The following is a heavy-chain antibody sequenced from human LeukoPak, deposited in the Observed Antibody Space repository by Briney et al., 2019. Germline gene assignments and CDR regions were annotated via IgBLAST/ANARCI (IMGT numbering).Heavy chain of an antibody. D-gene: IGHD6-19*01. CDR3: VRQWLDLGVFDY. J-gene: IGHJ4*02. CDR2: ISAYNGNT. V-gene: IGHV1-18*01. CDR1: GYTFTSYG. Sequence: ASVKVSCKASGYTFTSYGISWVRQAPGQGLEWMGWISAYNGNTNYAQKLQGRVTMTTDTSTSTAYMELRSLRSDDTAVYYCVRQWLDLGVFDYWGQGTLVTVSS.